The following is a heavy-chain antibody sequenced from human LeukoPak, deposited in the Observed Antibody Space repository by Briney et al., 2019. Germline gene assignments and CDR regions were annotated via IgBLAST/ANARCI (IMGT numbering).Heavy chain of an antibody. V-gene: IGHV3-20*04. CDR1: GFNFDDYD. Sequence: GGSLRLSCATSGFNFDDYDMSWVRQAPGKGLEWVSGINWNGGSTGYADSVKGRFTISRDNAKNSLYLQMNSLRAEDTALYYCARAQAAINAFDIWGQGTMVTVSS. CDR3: ARAQAAINAFDI. CDR2: INWNGGST. D-gene: IGHD6-13*01. J-gene: IGHJ3*02.